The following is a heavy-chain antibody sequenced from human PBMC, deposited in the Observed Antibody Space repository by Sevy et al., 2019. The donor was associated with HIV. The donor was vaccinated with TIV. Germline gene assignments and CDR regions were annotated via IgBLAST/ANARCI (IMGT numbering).Heavy chain of an antibody. D-gene: IGHD3-3*01. CDR1: GSTFRDYA. CDR3: TTQRGYDFWSGLAPYGMDV. CDR2: MRSNAYGGTT. J-gene: IGHJ6*02. V-gene: IGHV3-49*03. Sequence: GGSLRLSCTASGSTFRDYAVSWFRQAPGKGLEWVGFMRSNAYGGTTEYAASVKGRFAMSRDDSKTIAYLQMNSLKTDDTAMYYCTTQRGYDFWSGLAPYGMDVWGQGTTVTVSS.